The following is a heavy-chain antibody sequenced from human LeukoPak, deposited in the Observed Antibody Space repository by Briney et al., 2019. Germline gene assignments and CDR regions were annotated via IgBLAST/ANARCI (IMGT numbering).Heavy chain of an antibody. J-gene: IGHJ5*02. CDR2: MNPNSGNT. Sequence: ASVKVSCKASGYTFTSYDINWVRQATGQGLEWMGWMNPNSGNTGYAQKFQGRVTMTRNTSISTAYMELSSLRSEDTAVYYCARITGTTIWVNNWFDPWGQGTLVTVSS. CDR3: ARITGTTIWVNNWFDP. V-gene: IGHV1-8*01. CDR1: GYTFTSYD. D-gene: IGHD1-7*01.